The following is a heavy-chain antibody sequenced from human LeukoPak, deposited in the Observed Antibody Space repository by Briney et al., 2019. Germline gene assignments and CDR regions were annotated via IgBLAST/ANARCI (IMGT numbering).Heavy chain of an antibody. Sequence: SETLSLTCTVSGGSISSYYWSWIRQPPGKGLEWIGEINHSGSTNYNPSLKSRVTISVDTSKNQFSLKLSSVTAADTAVYYCARRSYDFWRRWFDPWGQGTLVTVSS. V-gene: IGHV4-34*01. CDR3: ARRSYDFWRRWFDP. CDR1: GGSISSYY. D-gene: IGHD3-3*01. CDR2: INHSGST. J-gene: IGHJ5*02.